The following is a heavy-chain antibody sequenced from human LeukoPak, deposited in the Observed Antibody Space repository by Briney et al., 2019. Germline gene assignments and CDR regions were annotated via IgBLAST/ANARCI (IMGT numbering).Heavy chain of an antibody. CDR1: GYTFTSYY. Sequence: ASVKVSCKASGYTFTSYYMHWVRQAPGQGLEWMGIINPSGGSTSYVQKFQGRVTMTRDMSTSTVYMELSSLRSEDTAVYYCARGERIAAAENYYYMDVWGKGTTVTVSS. CDR2: INPSGGST. J-gene: IGHJ6*03. CDR3: ARGERIAAAENYYYMDV. V-gene: IGHV1-46*01. D-gene: IGHD6-13*01.